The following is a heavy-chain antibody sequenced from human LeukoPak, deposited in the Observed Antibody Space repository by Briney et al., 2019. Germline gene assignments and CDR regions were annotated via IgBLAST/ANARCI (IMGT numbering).Heavy chain of an antibody. D-gene: IGHD7-27*01. V-gene: IGHV3-30*19. CDR1: GFTFSSYD. CDR3: ATIGDRRTGELYRIDY. CDR2: VSYEGSNK. Sequence: GRSLRLSCAASGFTFSSYDMHWVRQAPGKGLEWVAVVSYEGSNKYYADSVKGRFTISRDNSKDTLYLQMNSLRPEDAAIYYCATIGDRRTGELYRIDYWGQGTLVTDSS. J-gene: IGHJ4*02.